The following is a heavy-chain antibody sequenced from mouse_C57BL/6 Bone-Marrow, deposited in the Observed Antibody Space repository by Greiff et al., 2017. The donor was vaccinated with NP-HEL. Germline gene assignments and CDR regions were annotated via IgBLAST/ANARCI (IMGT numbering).Heavy chain of an antibody. Sequence: VQLQQSGPELVKPGASVKISCKASGYAFRSSWMNWVKQRPGKGLEWIGRIYPGDGDTNYNGKFKGKATLTADKSSSTAYMQLSSLTSEDSAVYFCAGFYGEYFDYWGQGTTLTVSS. CDR3: AGFYGEYFDY. CDR2: IYPGDGDT. D-gene: IGHD1-1*01. J-gene: IGHJ2*01. CDR1: GYAFRSSW. V-gene: IGHV1-82*01.